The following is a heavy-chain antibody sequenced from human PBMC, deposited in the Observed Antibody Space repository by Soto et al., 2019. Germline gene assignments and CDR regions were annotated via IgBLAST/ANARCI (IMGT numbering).Heavy chain of an antibody. CDR3: ARDQRYYDFWSGLDP. V-gene: IGHV1-69*13. J-gene: IGHJ5*02. CDR1: GGTFSSYA. D-gene: IGHD3-3*01. Sequence: SVKVSCKASGGTFSSYAISWVRQAPGQGLEWMGGIIPIFGTANYAQKFQGRVTITADESTSTAYMELSGLRSEDTAVYYCARDQRYYDFWSGLDPWGQGTLVTVSS. CDR2: IIPIFGTA.